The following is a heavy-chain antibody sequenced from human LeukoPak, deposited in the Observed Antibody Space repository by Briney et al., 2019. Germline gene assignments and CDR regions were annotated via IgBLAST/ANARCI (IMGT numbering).Heavy chain of an antibody. D-gene: IGHD6-13*01. J-gene: IGHJ6*02. V-gene: IGHV3-23*01. CDR2: ISGSGGST. CDR1: GFTFSSDA. CDR3: AKGGPPYSSSWYSSYGMDV. Sequence: GGSRRFSSAASGFTFSSDAMRWGRQAPGKGLWWFSAISGSGGSTYYADSVKGRFTTSRDNSKNTHYLQMNSLRADDTAVYYCAKGGPPYSSSWYSSYGMDVWGQGTTLTVSS.